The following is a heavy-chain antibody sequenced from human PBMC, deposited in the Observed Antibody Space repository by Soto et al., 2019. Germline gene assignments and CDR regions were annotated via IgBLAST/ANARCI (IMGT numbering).Heavy chain of an antibody. CDR3: ARFNWNSANWFDP. J-gene: IGHJ5*02. CDR2: MNPNSGNT. D-gene: IGHD1-7*01. CDR1: GYTLTSYD. Sequence: QVQLVPSGAEVQKPGASVKVSCKASGYTLTSYDINWVRQATGQGLEWMGWMNPNSGNTGYAQKFKGRVTMTRNTFISTAYMELSSLRSEDTAVYYCARFNWNSANWFDPWGQGTLVTVSS. V-gene: IGHV1-8*01.